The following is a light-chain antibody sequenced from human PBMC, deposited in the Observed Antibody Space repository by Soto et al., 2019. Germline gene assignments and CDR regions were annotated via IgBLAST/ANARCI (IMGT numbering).Light chain of an antibody. CDR3: QRFNSDPPT. Sequence: DIQMTQSPSTLSGSVGDRVTITCRASQGISNYLAWYQQKPGRVPKLLIYAASTLQSGVPSRFSGSGSGTDFTLTISSLQPEDVATYYCQRFNSDPPTFGQGTKVDIK. CDR2: AAS. V-gene: IGKV1-27*01. CDR1: QGISNY. J-gene: IGKJ1*01.